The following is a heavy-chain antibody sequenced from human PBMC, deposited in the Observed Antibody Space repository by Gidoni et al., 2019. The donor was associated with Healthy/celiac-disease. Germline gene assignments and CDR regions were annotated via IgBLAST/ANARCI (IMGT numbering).Heavy chain of an antibody. CDR2: FDPEDGET. D-gene: IGHD2-8*02. V-gene: IGHV1-24*01. Sequence: QVQLVQSGAEVKKPGASVQVSCKVSGYTLTDLSMHWVRQAPGKGLEWMGGFDPEDGETIYAQKFQGRVTMTEDTSTDTAYMELSSLRSEDTAVYYGATGYCTGGVCYWILDVWGKGTTVTVSS. J-gene: IGHJ6*04. CDR3: ATGYCTGGVCYWILDV. CDR1: GYTLTDLS.